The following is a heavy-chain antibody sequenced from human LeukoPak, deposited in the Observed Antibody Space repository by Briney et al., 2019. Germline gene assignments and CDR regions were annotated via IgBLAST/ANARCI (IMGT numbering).Heavy chain of an antibody. V-gene: IGHV4-34*01. D-gene: IGHD3-10*01. CDR1: GGSFSGYY. CDR3: ASGSTMVRGVTPF. CDR2: INHSGST. Sequence: KPSETLSLTCAVYGGSFSGYYWSWIRQPPGKGLEWIGEINHSGSTNYNPSLKSRATISVDTSKNQFSLKLSSVTAADTAVYYCASGSTMVRGVTPFWGQGTLVTVSS. J-gene: IGHJ4*02.